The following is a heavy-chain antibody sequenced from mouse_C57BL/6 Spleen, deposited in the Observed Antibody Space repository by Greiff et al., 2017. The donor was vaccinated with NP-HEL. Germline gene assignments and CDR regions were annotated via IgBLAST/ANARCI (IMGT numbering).Heavy chain of an antibody. CDR1: GYTFTSYW. Sequence: QVQLQQPGTELVKPGASVKPGASGYTFTSYWMHWVKQRPGQGLEWIGNINPSNGGTNYNEKFKSKATLTVDKSSSTAYMQLSSLTSEDSAVYYCARGLITTADYWGQGTTLTVSS. CDR2: INPSNGGT. D-gene: IGHD1-1*01. J-gene: IGHJ2*01. V-gene: IGHV1-53*01. CDR3: ARGLITTADY.